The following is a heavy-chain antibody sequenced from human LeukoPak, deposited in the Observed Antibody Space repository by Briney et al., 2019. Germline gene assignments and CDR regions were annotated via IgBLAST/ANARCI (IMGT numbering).Heavy chain of an antibody. CDR2: IYYSGST. CDR1: GGSISNYY. J-gene: IGHJ4*02. V-gene: IGHV4-59*08. CDR3: ARLTSGTHANFDY. Sequence: KASETLSLTCTVSGGSISNYYWSWIRQPPGKGLEWIGYIYYSGSTNYNPSLKSRVTISVDTSKNQFSLKLSSVTAADTAVYYCARLTSGTHANFDYWGQGTLVTVSS. D-gene: IGHD3-10*01.